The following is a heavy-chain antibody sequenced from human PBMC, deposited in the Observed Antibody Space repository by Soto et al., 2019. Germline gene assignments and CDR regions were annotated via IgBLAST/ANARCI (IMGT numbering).Heavy chain of an antibody. J-gene: IGHJ4*02. CDR1: GFTFSRYG. CDR3: VTALSYRLDY. D-gene: IGHD3-16*02. CDR2: ISGSGGST. Sequence: GSLRRPCLASGFTFSRYGMHWVRQAPGKGLEWASAISGSGGSTYYADSVKGRFTISRDNSKNTLYLQMNSLRAEDTAVYYCVTALSYRLDYWGQGTLVTVYS. V-gene: IGHV3-23*01.